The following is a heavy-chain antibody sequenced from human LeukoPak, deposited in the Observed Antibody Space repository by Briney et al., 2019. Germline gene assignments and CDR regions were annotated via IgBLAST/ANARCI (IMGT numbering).Heavy chain of an antibody. J-gene: IGHJ4*02. CDR1: GGSFSGYY. CDR3: ARRPGSGSYSLGY. CDR2: INHSGST. V-gene: IGHV4-34*01. Sequence: SETLSLTCAVYGGSFSGYYWSWIRQPPGKGVEWIGEINHSGSTNYNPSLKSRVTISVDTSKNQFSLKLSSVTAADTAVYYCARRPGSGSYSLGYWGQGTLVTVSS. D-gene: IGHD3-10*01.